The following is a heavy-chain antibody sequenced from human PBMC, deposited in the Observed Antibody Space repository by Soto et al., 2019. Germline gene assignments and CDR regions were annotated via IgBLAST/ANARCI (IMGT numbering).Heavy chain of an antibody. Sequence: GGSLRLSCAASGFTSSDYGIHWVRQAPGKGLEWVALISYDGTNKYYADSVKGRFTISRDNSKNTLYVQMNSLRAEDTAVYYCARDIRLQRSWFDPWGQGTLVTVSS. V-gene: IGHV3-30*03. CDR3: ARDIRLQRSWFDP. CDR2: ISYDGTNK. J-gene: IGHJ5*02. CDR1: GFTSSDYG. D-gene: IGHD1-1*01.